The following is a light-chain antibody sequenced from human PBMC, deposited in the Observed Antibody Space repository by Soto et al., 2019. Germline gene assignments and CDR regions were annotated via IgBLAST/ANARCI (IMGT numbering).Light chain of an antibody. J-gene: IGLJ1*01. CDR1: SSDVGGYNY. CDR2: DVT. Sequence: QSALTQPASVYGSPGQSITISCTGTSSDVGGYNYVSWYQHHPGKAPKLIIYDVTNRPSGVSNPFSGSKSGNTASLTISGLQPEDEADYYCSSYTTSNTRQIVFGTGTKVTV. V-gene: IGLV2-14*03. CDR3: SSYTTSNTRQIV.